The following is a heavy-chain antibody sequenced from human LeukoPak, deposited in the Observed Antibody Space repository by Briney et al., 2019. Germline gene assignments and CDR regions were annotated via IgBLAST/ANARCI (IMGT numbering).Heavy chain of an antibody. CDR2: IYTSGST. Sequence: PSETLSLTCTVSGGSISSYYWSWIRQPAGKGLVWIGRIYTSGSTNYNPSLKSRVTMSVDTSKNQFSLKLSSVTAADTAVYYCAKDMNPYGDYVPGGRDYWGQGTLVTVSS. D-gene: IGHD4-17*01. CDR3: AKDMNPYGDYVPGGRDY. J-gene: IGHJ4*02. V-gene: IGHV4-4*07. CDR1: GGSISSYY.